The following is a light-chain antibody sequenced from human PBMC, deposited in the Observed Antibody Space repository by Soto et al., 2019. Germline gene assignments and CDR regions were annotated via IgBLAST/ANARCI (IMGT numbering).Light chain of an antibody. CDR2: DAS. CDR1: QSVRSS. J-gene: IGKJ5*01. CDR3: QQYNNWPPT. Sequence: EIVMTQSPATLSVSLGERATLSCRASQSVRSSLAWYQQKPGLAPRLLIYDASTRAPGIPARFSGSGSGTELTLTISGLQSDDFAVYHCQQYNNWPPTFGHGTRLEIK. V-gene: IGKV3-15*01.